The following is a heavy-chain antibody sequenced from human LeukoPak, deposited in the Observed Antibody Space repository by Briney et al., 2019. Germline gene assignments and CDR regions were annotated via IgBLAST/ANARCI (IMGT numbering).Heavy chain of an antibody. CDR1: GFTFDDYA. J-gene: IGHJ6*03. Sequence: GGSLRLSCAASGFTFDDYAMHWVRQAPGKGLEWVSLISWDGGNTYYADSVKGRFTVSRDNSKNSLYLQMNSLRAEDTALYYCAKDGSSSYYYYYYYMDVWGKGTTVTVSS. CDR2: ISWDGGNT. D-gene: IGHD6-13*01. V-gene: IGHV3-43D*03. CDR3: AKDGSSSYYYYYYYMDV.